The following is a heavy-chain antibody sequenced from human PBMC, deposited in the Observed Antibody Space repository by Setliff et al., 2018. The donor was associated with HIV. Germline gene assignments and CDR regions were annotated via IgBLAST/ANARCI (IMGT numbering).Heavy chain of an antibody. Sequence: PSETLSLTCTVSGGSISSSSYYWGWIRQPPGKGLEWIGSIYYSGSTYYNPSLKSRVTISVDTSKNQFSLKLSSVTAADTAAYYCASLSAAAGTAKPPFYYYYYYMDVWGKGTTVT. V-gene: IGHV4-39*07. J-gene: IGHJ6*03. D-gene: IGHD6-13*01. CDR3: ASLSAAAGTAKPPFYYYYYYMDV. CDR1: GGSISSSSYY. CDR2: IYYSGST.